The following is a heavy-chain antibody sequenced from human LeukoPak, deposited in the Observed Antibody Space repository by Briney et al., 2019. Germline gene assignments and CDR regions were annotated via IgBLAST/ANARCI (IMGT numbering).Heavy chain of an antibody. J-gene: IGHJ4*02. CDR3: AKSSSGYYYDY. CDR1: GYTFTGYF. D-gene: IGHD3-22*01. V-gene: IGHV1-2*02. CDR2: INPNSGGT. Sequence: VASVTVSCKASGYTFTGYFMHWVRQAPGQGLEWMGWINPNSGGTNYAQKFQGRVTMTRDTSISTAYMELSRLRSDDTAVYYCAKSSSGYYYDYWGQGTLVTVSS.